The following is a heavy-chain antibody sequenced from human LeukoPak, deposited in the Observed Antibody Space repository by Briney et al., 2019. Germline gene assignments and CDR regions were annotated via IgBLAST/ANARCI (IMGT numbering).Heavy chain of an antibody. D-gene: IGHD6-19*01. CDR2: ISGSGNRA. J-gene: IGHJ4*02. Sequence: GGSLRLSCAASGFSFSSYAMSWVRQAPGKGLEWVSAISGSGNRAYYADSVRGRFTISRDNSKNTLYLQMNSLRAEDTAVYYYANVFTSSGWYFGYHELYYWGQGTLVTVSS. CDR3: ANVFTSSGWYFGYHELYY. V-gene: IGHV3-23*01. CDR1: GFSFSSYA.